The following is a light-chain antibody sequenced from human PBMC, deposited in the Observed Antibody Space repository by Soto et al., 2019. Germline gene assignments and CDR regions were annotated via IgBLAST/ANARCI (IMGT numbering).Light chain of an antibody. CDR1: SSDVGNYNV. Sequence: QSVLTQPASVSGSPGQSITISCTGTSSDVGNYNVVSWYQQHPGSAPKLMTYEDSKRPSGVSNRFSGSKSGNTASLTISGLQAEDEADYYCCSYAGSSTWVFGGGTKLTVL. CDR2: EDS. CDR3: CSYAGSSTWV. V-gene: IGLV2-23*01. J-gene: IGLJ3*02.